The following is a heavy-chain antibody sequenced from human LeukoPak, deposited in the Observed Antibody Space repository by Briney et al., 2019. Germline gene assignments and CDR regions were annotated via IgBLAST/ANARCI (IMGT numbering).Heavy chain of an antibody. CDR2: ISAYNGNA. CDR3: ARDPPRIVVVVAATNYYGMDV. J-gene: IGHJ6*02. D-gene: IGHD2-15*01. V-gene: IGHV1-18*01. Sequence: ASVKVSCKASGYTFTSYGISWVRQAPGQGLEWMGWISAYNGNANYAQKLQGRVTMTTDTSTSTAYMELRSLRSDDTAVYYCARDPPRIVVVVAATNYYGMDVWGQGTTVTVSS. CDR1: GYTFTSYG.